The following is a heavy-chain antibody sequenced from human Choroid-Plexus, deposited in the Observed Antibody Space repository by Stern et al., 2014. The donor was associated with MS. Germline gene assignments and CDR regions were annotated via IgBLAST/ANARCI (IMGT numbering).Heavy chain of an antibody. V-gene: IGHV3-30*18. CDR1: GFPFGSCA. J-gene: IGHJ5*02. CDR3: AKDRQYLTYFFDH. CDR2: VSYDGRNK. Sequence: VQLVESGGGVVQPGRPLRLSCVASGFPFGSCAMPWVRPAPAKGLAWVAGVSYDGRNKYYADSGKGRFTISRDNSQNTLYMQMSSLRPEDTAVYYCAKDRQYLTYFFDHWGQGSLVTVSS. D-gene: IGHD2/OR15-2a*01.